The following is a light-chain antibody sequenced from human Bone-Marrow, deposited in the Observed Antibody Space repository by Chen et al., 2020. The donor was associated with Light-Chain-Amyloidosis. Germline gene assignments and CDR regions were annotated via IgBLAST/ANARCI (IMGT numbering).Light chain of an antibody. CDR2: DDS. J-gene: IGLJ3*02. V-gene: IGLV3-21*02. CDR3: QVWDSGSDGGV. Sequence: SYVLTQPPSVSVAPGQTARITCGGNNIGSKSVHWYQQKPGQAPILVGYDDSDRPSGIPERCSGANSGNTATLTISRVEAGDEADYYCQVWDSGSDGGVFGGGTKLTVL. CDR1: NIGSKS.